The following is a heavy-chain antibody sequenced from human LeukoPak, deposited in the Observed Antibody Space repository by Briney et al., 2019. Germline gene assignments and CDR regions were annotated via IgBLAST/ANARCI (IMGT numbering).Heavy chain of an antibody. D-gene: IGHD3-22*01. Sequence: GGSLRLSCAASGFTFNNYWMHWVRQVPGKRPVWVSRINGDGSNTFYADSVKGRFTISRDNAKNTLYLHMNSLRAEDTAVYYCAKDPTHYRVWDDYDSTVLSYWGQGTLVTVSS. CDR3: AKDPTHYRVWDDYDSTVLSY. V-gene: IGHV3-74*01. J-gene: IGHJ4*02. CDR1: GFTFNNYW. CDR2: INGDGSNT.